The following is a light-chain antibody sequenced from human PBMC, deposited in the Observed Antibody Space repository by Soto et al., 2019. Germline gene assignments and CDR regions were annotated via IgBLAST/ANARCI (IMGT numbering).Light chain of an antibody. V-gene: IGLV1-51*01. Sequence: QSVMTQPPSVSAAPGQKVTISCSGSSSNIGGNSVSWYQQLPGTAPKLLIYDDDKRPSGIPDRFSGSKSGTSATLGITGFQTGDEADYYCGSWDSSLSAYVFATGNKLTVL. CDR3: GSWDSSLSAYV. CDR2: DDD. J-gene: IGLJ1*01. CDR1: SSNIGGNS.